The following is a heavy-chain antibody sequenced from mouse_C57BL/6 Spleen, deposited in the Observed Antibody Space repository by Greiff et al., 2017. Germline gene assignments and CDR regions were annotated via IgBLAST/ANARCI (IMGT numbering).Heavy chain of an antibody. CDR1: GYTFTEYT. CDR3: ARGENDYYLYYIDY. V-gene: IGHV1-62-2*01. J-gene: IGHJ2*01. CDR2: FDPGSGRI. D-gene: IGHD2-3*01. Sequence: VQLQQSGAELVKPGASVKLSCKASGYTFTEYTIHWVKQRPGQGLEGIGWFDPGSGRIKYNEKFKGKATLTADKSSSTVYMELSRLTSEDTAVYFCARGENDYYLYYIDYWGQGTALTVSS.